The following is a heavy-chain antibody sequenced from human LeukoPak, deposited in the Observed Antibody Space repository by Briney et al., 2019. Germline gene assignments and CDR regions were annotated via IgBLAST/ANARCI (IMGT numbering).Heavy chain of an antibody. Sequence: SETLSLTCAVYGGSFSGYYWSWIRHPPGKGLEWIGEINHSGSTNYNPSLKSRVTISVDTSKNQFSLKLSSVTAADTAVYYCARGVAAAGTYKFDYWGQGTLVTVSS. CDR2: INHSGST. J-gene: IGHJ4*02. D-gene: IGHD6-13*01. CDR3: ARGVAAAGTYKFDY. CDR1: GGSFSGYY. V-gene: IGHV4-34*01.